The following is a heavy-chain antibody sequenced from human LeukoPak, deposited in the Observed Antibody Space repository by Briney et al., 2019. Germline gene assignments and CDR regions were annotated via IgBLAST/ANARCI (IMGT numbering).Heavy chain of an antibody. D-gene: IGHD2-15*01. V-gene: IGHV3-49*04. CDR2: IRSKNYGEIT. J-gene: IGHJ4*02. Sequence: GGSLRHSCTASGFVFRDYGMAWVRQAPGKGLEWVSFIRSKNYGEITEYAASVKGRFTISREDSKSVAYLQMDSLRIDDTAVYCCSRAPHPHCSQISCPFDYWGQGTLVTVSS. CDR3: SRAPHPHCSQISCPFDY. CDR1: GFVFRDYG.